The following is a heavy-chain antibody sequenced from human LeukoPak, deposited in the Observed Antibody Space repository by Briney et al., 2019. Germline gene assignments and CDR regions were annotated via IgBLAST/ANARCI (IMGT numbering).Heavy chain of an antibody. CDR1: GFTFSGYA. D-gene: IGHD5/OR15-5a*01. Sequence: GGSLRLSCAASGFTFSGYAVHWVRQAPGKGLEWEAVVSSDGRDKHHADSVKGRFTISRDNSKNTLYLQTNSLRAEDTAVYYCARDLRRFAAYYFDYWGQGNLVIVSA. V-gene: IGHV3-30*03. CDR2: VSSDGRDK. CDR3: ARDLRRFAAYYFDY. J-gene: IGHJ4*02.